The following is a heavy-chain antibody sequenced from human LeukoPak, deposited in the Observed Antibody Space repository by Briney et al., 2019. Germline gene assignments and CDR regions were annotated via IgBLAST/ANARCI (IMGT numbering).Heavy chain of an antibody. V-gene: IGHV4-34*01. Sequence: PSETLSLTCAVYGGSFSGYSWTWIRQPPGKGLEWIGEMSHSGYPNYNPSLKSRVTISVDTSKNQFSLKLSSVTAADTAVYYCARVRYGSGSYLLDYWGQGTLVTVSS. CDR1: GGSFSGYS. CDR3: ARVRYGSGSYLLDY. CDR2: MSHSGYP. D-gene: IGHD3-10*01. J-gene: IGHJ4*02.